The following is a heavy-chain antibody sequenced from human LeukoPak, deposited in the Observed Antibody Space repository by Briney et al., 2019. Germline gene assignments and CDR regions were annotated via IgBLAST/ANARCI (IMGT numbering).Heavy chain of an antibody. D-gene: IGHD5-18*01. V-gene: IGHV3-23*01. J-gene: IGHJ4*02. Sequence: GGSLRLSCAASGFTFSSYAMSWVRQASGKGLEWVSAISGSGGSTYYADSVKGRFTISRDNSKNTLYLQMNSLRAEDTAVYYCAKGEYSYGFLNYFDYWGQGTLVTVSS. CDR1: GFTFSSYA. CDR3: AKGEYSYGFLNYFDY. CDR2: ISGSGGST.